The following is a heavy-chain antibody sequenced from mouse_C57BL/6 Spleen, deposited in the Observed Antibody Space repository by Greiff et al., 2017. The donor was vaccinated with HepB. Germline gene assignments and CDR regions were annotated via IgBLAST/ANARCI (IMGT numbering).Heavy chain of an antibody. J-gene: IGHJ1*03. CDR3: ARRGSSYEYFDV. CDR2: IDPSDSET. D-gene: IGHD1-1*01. CDR1: GYTFTSYW. V-gene: IGHV1-52*01. Sequence: VQLQQSGAELVRPGSSVKLSCKASGYTFTSYWMHWVKQRPIQGLEWIGNIDPSDSETHYNQKFKDKATLTVDKSSSTAYMQLSSLTSEDSAVYYCARRGSSYEYFDVWGTGTTVTVSS.